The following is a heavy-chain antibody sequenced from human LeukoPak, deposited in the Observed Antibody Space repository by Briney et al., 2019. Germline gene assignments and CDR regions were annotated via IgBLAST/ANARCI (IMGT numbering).Heavy chain of an antibody. CDR1: GYTFTSYY. D-gene: IGHD2-15*01. Sequence: ATVKVSCKASGYTFTSYYMHWVRQALGQGLEWMGIINPSGGSTSYAQKFQGRVTMTRDMSTSTVYMELSSLRSEDTAVYYCAKVKMVAATLQYYFDYWGQGTLVTVSS. CDR3: AKVKMVAATLQYYFDY. CDR2: INPSGGST. J-gene: IGHJ4*02. V-gene: IGHV1-46*01.